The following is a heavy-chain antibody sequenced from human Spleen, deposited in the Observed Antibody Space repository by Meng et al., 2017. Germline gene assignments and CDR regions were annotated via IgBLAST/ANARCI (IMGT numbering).Heavy chain of an antibody. Sequence: GGSLRLSCAASGFKFEDYGMSWVRQAPGKGLEWVSGINWNGGSTGYADSVKGRFTISRDNAKNSLYLQMNSLRAEDTAVYYCARETYYYDSSGYYGYYYYYGMDVWGQGTTVTVSS. V-gene: IGHV3-20*04. CDR3: ARETYYYDSSGYYGYYYYYGMDV. D-gene: IGHD3-22*01. J-gene: IGHJ6*02. CDR2: INWNGGST. CDR1: GFKFEDYG.